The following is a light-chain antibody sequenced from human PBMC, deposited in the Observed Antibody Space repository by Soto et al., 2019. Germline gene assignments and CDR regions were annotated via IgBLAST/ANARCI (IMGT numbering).Light chain of an antibody. Sequence: DIQMTQSPSSVSASIGDTVTITCRASQDISTLLAWYQQKPGKAPKLLIYGASTLESGVPSRFSGRGSGTDFTLTISSLQAEDFATYYCQQLRMYPSTFGGGTKV. CDR1: QDISTL. CDR3: QQLRMYPST. V-gene: IGKV1D-12*01. CDR2: GAS. J-gene: IGKJ4*01.